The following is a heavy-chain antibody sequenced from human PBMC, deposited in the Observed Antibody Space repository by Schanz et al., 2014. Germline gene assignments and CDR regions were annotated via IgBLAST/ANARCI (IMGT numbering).Heavy chain of an antibody. Sequence: EVQLLESGGGLVQPGGSLRLSCAASGFTFSAYAMTWVRQIPGKGLVWVARINSVGSNTDYADSVTGRFTISRDNAKNSLYLEMNSLRAEDTAVYYCAKSLESCPGGRCSRGYFDYWGQGTLVTVSS. CDR1: GFTFSAYA. D-gene: IGHD2-8*02. J-gene: IGHJ4*02. CDR2: INSVGSNT. V-gene: IGHV3-23*01. CDR3: AKSLESCPGGRCSRGYFDY.